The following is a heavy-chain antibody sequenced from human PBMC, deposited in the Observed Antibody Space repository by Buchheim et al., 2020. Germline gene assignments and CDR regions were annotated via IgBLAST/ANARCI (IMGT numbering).Heavy chain of an antibody. CDR2: IYYSGST. CDR3: ARDRGPTTAYSTHVYNWFDP. D-gene: IGHD1-26*01. Sequence: QLQLQESGPGLVKPSETLSLTCTVSGGSISSSSYYWGWIRQPPGKGLEWIGSIYYSGSTYYNPSLKSRVTISVDTSKNQFSLKLSSVTAADTAVYYCARDRGPTTAYSTHVYNWFDPWGQGTL. CDR1: GGSISSSSYY. J-gene: IGHJ5*02. V-gene: IGHV4-39*02.